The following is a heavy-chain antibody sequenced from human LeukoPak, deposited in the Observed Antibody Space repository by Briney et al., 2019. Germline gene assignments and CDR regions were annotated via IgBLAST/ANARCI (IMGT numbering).Heavy chain of an antibody. D-gene: IGHD2-2*01. J-gene: IGHJ5*02. CDR3: ARAGCSSTSCYWEGDWFDP. Sequence: GGSLRLSCAASGFTFSSYAMHWVRQAPGKGLEWVAVIWYDGSNKYFADSVKGRFTISRDNSKNTLYLQMNSLRAEDTAVYYCARAGCSSTSCYWEGDWFDPWGQGTLVTVSS. CDR1: GFTFSSYA. CDR2: IWYDGSNK. V-gene: IGHV3-33*08.